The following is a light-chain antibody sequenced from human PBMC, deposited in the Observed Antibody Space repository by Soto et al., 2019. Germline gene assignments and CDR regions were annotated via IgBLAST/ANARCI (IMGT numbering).Light chain of an antibody. CDR2: LAS. CDR1: QSISTS. J-gene: IGKJ1*01. Sequence: DIQMTQSPSTVSAFVGDRVTITCRASQSISTSLAWYQQKPGKAPKLLIYLASSVESGVPARFSGSGSATDFTLSISSLQPDDFATYYCQQYGSYSRTFGQGTKVEIK. CDR3: QQYGSYSRT. V-gene: IGKV1-5*03.